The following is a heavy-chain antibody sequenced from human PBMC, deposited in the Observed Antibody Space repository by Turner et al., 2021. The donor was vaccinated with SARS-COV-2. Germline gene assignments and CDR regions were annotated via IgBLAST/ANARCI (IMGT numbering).Heavy chain of an antibody. CDR1: GGTFSSYA. J-gene: IGHJ2*01. D-gene: IGHD6-13*01. Sequence: QVQLVHSGAEGKKPGFSVKGPCTASGGTFSSYAISWVRQTTGQGLELMRRIIPILGIANYAQKYQGRVTITADKSTSTAYMELGSLRSEDTAVYYCARGNWYFDLWGRGTLVTVSS. CDR2: IIPILGIA. CDR3: ARGNWYFDL. V-gene: IGHV1-69*04.